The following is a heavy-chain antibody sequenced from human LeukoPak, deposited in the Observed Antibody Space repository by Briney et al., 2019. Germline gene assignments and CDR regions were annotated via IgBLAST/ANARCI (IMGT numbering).Heavy chain of an antibody. CDR2: INPSGGST. CDR1: GYTFTSYY. J-gene: IGHJ3*02. Sequence: GASVKVSCKASGYTFTSYYMHWVRQAPGQGLEWTGIINPSGGSTSYAQKFQGRVTMTRDMSTSTVYMELSSLRSEDTAVYYCARRTVVTPAAFDIWGQGTMVTVSS. V-gene: IGHV1-46*01. D-gene: IGHD4-23*01. CDR3: ARRTVVTPAAFDI.